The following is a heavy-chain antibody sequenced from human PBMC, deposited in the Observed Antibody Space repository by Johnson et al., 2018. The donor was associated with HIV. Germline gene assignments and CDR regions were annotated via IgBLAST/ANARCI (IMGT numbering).Heavy chain of an antibody. V-gene: IGHV3-30*18. CDR3: AKGVVPAAADAFDI. CDR1: GFTFSSYG. J-gene: IGHJ3*02. CDR2: ISYDGSNN. D-gene: IGHD2-2*01. Sequence: QVQLVESGGGVVQPGRSLRLSCAASGFTFSSYGMHWVRQAPGKGLEWVAAISYDGSNNYYAASVQGRFTISRDNSKNTLYLQMNSLRAEDSAVYYCAKGVVPAAADAFDIWGQGTMVTVSS.